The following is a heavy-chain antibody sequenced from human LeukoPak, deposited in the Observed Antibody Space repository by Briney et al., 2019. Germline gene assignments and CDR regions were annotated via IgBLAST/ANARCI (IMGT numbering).Heavy chain of an antibody. J-gene: IGHJ4*02. Sequence: PSETLSLTCTVSGGSIGSYYWSWFRLPPGKGLEWIGQISYSGITKYNPALKSRATISVDTSKNQISVNLSSVTAADTAFYYCARHRAIAGPFDHWGQGTLVSVSS. V-gene: IGHV4-59*08. CDR2: ISYSGIT. CDR1: GGSIGSYY. CDR3: ARHRAIAGPFDH. D-gene: IGHD6-19*01.